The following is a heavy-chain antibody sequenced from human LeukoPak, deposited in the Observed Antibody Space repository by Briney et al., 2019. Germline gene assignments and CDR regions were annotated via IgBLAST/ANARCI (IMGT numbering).Heavy chain of an antibody. Sequence: GGSLRLSCAASGFTFSSYAMSWVRQAPGKGLEWVSAISGSGGSTYYADSVKGRFTISRDNSKNTLYLQMNSLRAEDTAVYYCASGIGRGGSGSYPYYYMDVWGKGTTVTVSS. CDR2: ISGSGGST. CDR1: GFTFSSYA. D-gene: IGHD3-10*01. V-gene: IGHV3-23*01. J-gene: IGHJ6*03. CDR3: ASGIGRGGSGSYPYYYMDV.